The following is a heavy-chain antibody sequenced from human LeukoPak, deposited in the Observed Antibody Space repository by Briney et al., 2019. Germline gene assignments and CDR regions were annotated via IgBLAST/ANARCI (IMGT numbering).Heavy chain of an antibody. CDR1: GGSFSGYY. Sequence: KPSETLSLTCAVYGGSFSGYYWSWIRQPPGKGLEWIGEINHSGSTNYNPSLKSRVTISVDTSKNQFSLKLSSVTAADTAVYYCARFGGYTSGGQFDPWGLGTLVTVSS. CDR2: INHSGST. CDR3: ARFGGYTSGGQFDP. V-gene: IGHV4-34*01. J-gene: IGHJ5*02. D-gene: IGHD5-12*01.